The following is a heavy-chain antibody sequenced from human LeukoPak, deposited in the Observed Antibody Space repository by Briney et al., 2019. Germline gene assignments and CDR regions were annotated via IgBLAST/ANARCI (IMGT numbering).Heavy chain of an antibody. Sequence: ASVKVSCKASGYIFTGYYMHWVRQAPGQGLEWMGWINPNSGGTNYAQKFQGRVTMTRDTSISTAYMELSRLRSDDTAVYYCARVKVGATIYYFDYWGQGTLVTVSS. CDR1: GYIFTGYY. J-gene: IGHJ4*02. V-gene: IGHV1-2*02. CDR3: ARVKVGATIYYFDY. CDR2: INPNSGGT. D-gene: IGHD1-26*01.